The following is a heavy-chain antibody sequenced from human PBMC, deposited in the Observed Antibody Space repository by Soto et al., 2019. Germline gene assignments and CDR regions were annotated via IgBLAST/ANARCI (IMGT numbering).Heavy chain of an antibody. D-gene: IGHD4-17*01. CDR1: GGTFSSYA. CDR3: ARTDDYVGTLFDY. J-gene: IGHJ4*02. Sequence: QVQLVQSGAEVKKPGSSVKVSCKASGGTFSSYAISWVRQAPGQGREWMGGIIPIFGTANYAQKYQGRVTITADESTSTAYMELSSLRAEETAVYYCARTDDYVGTLFDYWGQGTLVTVSS. CDR2: IIPIFGTA. V-gene: IGHV1-69*01.